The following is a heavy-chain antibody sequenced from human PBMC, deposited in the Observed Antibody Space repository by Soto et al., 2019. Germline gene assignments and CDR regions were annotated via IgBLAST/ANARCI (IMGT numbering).Heavy chain of an antibody. V-gene: IGHV3-11*05. CDR1: GFTFSDYY. D-gene: IGHD3-10*01. J-gene: IGHJ4*02. Sequence: QVQLVESGGGLVKPGGSLRLSCAASGFTFSDYYMSWTRQAPGKGLEWVSHISSSSSHTNYADSVKGRFTISRDNAKNSLCLQMNSRRAEDTAVYYCARGGGSAQLWFGELLPFDYWGQGTLVTVSS. CDR2: ISSSSSHT. CDR3: ARGGGSAQLWFGELLPFDY.